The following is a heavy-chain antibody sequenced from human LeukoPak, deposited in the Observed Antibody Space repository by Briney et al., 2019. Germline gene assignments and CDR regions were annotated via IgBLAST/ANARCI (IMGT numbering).Heavy chain of an antibody. J-gene: IGHJ4*02. CDR1: GFTSSTYW. Sequence: PGGSLRLSCAASGFTSSTYWMSWVRQAPGKGLEWVASIKQDGSETYYVDSVKGRFALSRDNAKNSLYLQMNSLRDEDTAVYYCARGATYFYDSSGSPKKRAFDYWGQGTLVTVSS. D-gene: IGHD3-22*01. CDR3: ARGATYFYDSSGSPKKRAFDY. CDR2: IKQDGSET. V-gene: IGHV3-7*01.